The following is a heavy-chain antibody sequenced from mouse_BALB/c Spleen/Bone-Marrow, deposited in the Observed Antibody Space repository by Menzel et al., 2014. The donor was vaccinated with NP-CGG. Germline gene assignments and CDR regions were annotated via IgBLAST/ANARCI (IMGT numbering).Heavy chain of an antibody. J-gene: IGHJ2*01. D-gene: IGHD5-5*01. Sequence: VMLVESGGGLVQPGGFVRLSCAPSGVTFTDHYVRWVRQLPGKALEWLGFIRTTANGYKTEYSASVKGRLTISRDSSQSIVYLQMNTLRAEDSATYDSSRDYPYYFDYWGQSTPLTVSS. V-gene: IGHV7-3*02. CDR2: IRTTANGYKT. CDR1: GVTFTDHY. CDR3: SRDYPYYFDY.